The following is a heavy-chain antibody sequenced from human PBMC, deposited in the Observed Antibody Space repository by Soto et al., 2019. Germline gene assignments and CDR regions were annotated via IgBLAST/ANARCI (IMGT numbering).Heavy chain of an antibody. J-gene: IGHJ6*02. D-gene: IGHD3-10*01. CDR2: IHDSGDT. CDR1: GGSMSSHK. CDR3: VRPGFGDLHGLVDV. V-gene: IGHV4-59*08. Sequence: QVHLQESGPGLVKPSETLSLTCTVSGGSMSSHKWSWIRQPPGKGLEWIGYIHDSGDTSYNPSLKGRVAISVDTAKKEFSLKLGSAPAADTAVYYCVRPGFGDLHGLVDVWGQGTMVTVSS.